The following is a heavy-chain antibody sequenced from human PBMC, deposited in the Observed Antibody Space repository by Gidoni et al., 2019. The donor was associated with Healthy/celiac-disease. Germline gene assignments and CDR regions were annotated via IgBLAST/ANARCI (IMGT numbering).Heavy chain of an antibody. CDR1: GGSISRGCYY. Sequence: QVQLQESGPGLVKPSQTLSLTCPVSGGSISRGCYYWSWIRQHPGKGLEWIGYIYYSGSTYYNPSLKSRVTISVDTSKNQFSLKLSSVTAADTAVYYCARDVDDSLEGSYAFDIWGQGTMVTVSS. V-gene: IGHV4-31*03. D-gene: IGHD3-22*01. CDR3: ARDVDDSLEGSYAFDI. J-gene: IGHJ3*02. CDR2: IYYSGST.